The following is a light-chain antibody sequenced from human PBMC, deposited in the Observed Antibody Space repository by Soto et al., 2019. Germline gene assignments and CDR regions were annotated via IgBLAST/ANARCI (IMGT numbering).Light chain of an antibody. Sequence: DIQLTQSPSSLSASVGDRVTITCRASQTIGSHLNWYQQRPGNAPKLLLYASSNLHSGVPPRFSGSGSGTDFTLTITSLQPEDFASYYCQQRYEPPYTFGTGTKV. J-gene: IGKJ2*01. CDR2: ASS. CDR1: QTIGSH. V-gene: IGKV1-39*01. CDR3: QQRYEPPYT.